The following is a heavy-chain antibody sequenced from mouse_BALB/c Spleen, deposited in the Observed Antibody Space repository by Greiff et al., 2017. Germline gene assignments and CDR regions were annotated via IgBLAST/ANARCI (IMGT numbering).Heavy chain of an antibody. CDR3: ARDRDYYGSRFAY. D-gene: IGHD1-1*01. CDR1: GFSLTSYG. Sequence: QVQLQQSGPGLVAPSQSLSITCTVSGFSLTSYGVHWVRQPPGKGLEWLGVIWAGGSTNYNSALMSRLSISKDNSKSQVFLKMNSLQTDDTAMYYCARDRDYYGSRFAYWGQGTLVTVSA. V-gene: IGHV2-9*02. J-gene: IGHJ3*01. CDR2: IWAGGST.